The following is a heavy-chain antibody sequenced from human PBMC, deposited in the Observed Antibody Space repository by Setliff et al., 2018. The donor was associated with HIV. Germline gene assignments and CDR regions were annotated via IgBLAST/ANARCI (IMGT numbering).Heavy chain of an antibody. Sequence: PSETLSLTCTVSGASIDRFFWSWIRQPPGKGLEWIGNVYFSGDATYNPSLRSRVTLSIDTSKSQFSLNLTSTTAADTAVYYCATGWDTLLNPWGQGTLVTVSS. D-gene: IGHD1-26*01. V-gene: IGHV4-59*01. J-gene: IGHJ5*02. CDR3: ATGWDTLLNP. CDR2: VYFSGDA. CDR1: GASIDRFF.